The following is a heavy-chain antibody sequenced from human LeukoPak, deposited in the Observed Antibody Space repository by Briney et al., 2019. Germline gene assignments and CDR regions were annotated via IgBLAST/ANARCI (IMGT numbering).Heavy chain of an antibody. V-gene: IGHV3-21*01. CDR1: GFTFSSYS. J-gene: IGHJ3*02. CDR3: ARIAAAGTSRGDAFDI. D-gene: IGHD6-13*01. Sequence: GGSLRLSXAASGFTFSSYSMNWVRQAPGKGLEWVSSISSSSSYIDYADSVKGRFTISRDNAKNSLYLQMNSLRAEDTAVYYCARIAAAGTSRGDAFDIWGQGTMVTVSS. CDR2: ISSSSSYI.